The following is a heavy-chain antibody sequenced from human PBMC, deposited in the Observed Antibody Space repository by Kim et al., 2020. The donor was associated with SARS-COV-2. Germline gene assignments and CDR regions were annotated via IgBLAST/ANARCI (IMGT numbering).Heavy chain of an antibody. V-gene: IGHV1-3*01. J-gene: IGHJ3*02. D-gene: IGHD3-9*01. CDR3: ARGGLLRYFDRITLDAFDI. Sequence: GRVTITRDTSASTAYMELSSLRSEDTAVYYCARGGLLRYFDRITLDAFDIWGQGTMVTVSS.